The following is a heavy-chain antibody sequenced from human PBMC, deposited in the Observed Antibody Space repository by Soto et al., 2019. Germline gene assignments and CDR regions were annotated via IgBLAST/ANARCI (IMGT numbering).Heavy chain of an antibody. D-gene: IGHD6-19*01. CDR2: TYYRSKWYN. Sequence: TLSLTCAISGDSVSSNSAAWNWIRQSPSRGLEWLGRTYYRSKWYNDYAVSVKSRITINPDTSKNQFSLQLNSVTPEDTAVYYCARDHWRREWLPHNDYGMDVWGQGTTVTVSS. J-gene: IGHJ6*02. V-gene: IGHV6-1*01. CDR3: ARDHWRREWLPHNDYGMDV. CDR1: GDSVSSNSAA.